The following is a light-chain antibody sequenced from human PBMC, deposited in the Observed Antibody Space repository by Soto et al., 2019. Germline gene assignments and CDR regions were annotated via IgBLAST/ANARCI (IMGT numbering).Light chain of an antibody. CDR3: QQTFGTPRT. V-gene: IGKV1-39*01. CDR2: AAS. CDR1: ENIRTY. J-gene: IGKJ1*01. Sequence: DIQMTQSPSSLSASAGDRVTITCRASENIRTYLNWYQQKPGKAPEVLIYAASKLQTGVPLRFNGSGSGTDFTLNITRLQPEDFATYYCQQTFGTPRTFGQGTKVEI.